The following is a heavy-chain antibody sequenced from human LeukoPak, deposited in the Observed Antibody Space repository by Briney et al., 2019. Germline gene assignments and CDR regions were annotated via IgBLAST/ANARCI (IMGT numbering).Heavy chain of an antibody. Sequence: GGSLRLSCAASGFTFSNAWMSWVRQAPGKGLEWVGRIESKTDGGTTDYAAPVKGRFTISRDDSKNTLYLQMNSLKTEDTAVYYCTNSIDCSGGSCYNYYYYYGMDVWGQGTTVTVSS. CDR2: IESKTDGGTT. CDR3: TNSIDCSGGSCYNYYYYYGMDV. V-gene: IGHV3-15*04. J-gene: IGHJ6*02. D-gene: IGHD2-15*01. CDR1: GFTFSNAW.